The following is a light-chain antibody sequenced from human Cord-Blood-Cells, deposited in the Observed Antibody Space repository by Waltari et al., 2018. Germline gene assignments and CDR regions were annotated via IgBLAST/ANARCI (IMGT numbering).Light chain of an antibody. Sequence: QYALTHPASVSGSPGQSMTTSCTGTSSNVGSYNLVSWYQQHPGRAPKHMIYEVIRRRSGVSTRFSGCKQANKAALTTSGLQEEDEDGYYCCTYAGSSTSFYVFGTGTKVTVL. CDR1: SSNVGSYNL. CDR2: EVI. J-gene: IGLJ1*01. V-gene: IGLV2-23*02. CDR3: CTYAGSSTSFYV.